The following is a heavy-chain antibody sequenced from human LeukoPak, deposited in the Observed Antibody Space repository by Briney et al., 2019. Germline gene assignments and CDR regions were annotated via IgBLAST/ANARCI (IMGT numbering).Heavy chain of an antibody. Sequence: PSETLSLTCTVSGGSISSSSYYWSWIRQPPGKGLEWIGEINHSGSTNYNPSLKSRVTISVDTSKNQFSLKLSSVTAADTAVYYCARGRGWFGETWFDPWGQGTLVTVSS. CDR1: GGSISSSSYY. D-gene: IGHD3-10*01. CDR2: INHSGST. J-gene: IGHJ5*02. CDR3: ARGRGWFGETWFDP. V-gene: IGHV4-39*07.